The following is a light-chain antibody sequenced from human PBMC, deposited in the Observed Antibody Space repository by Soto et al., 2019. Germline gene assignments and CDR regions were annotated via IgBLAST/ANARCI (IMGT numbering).Light chain of an antibody. V-gene: IGKV3-20*01. Sequence: EIVLTQSPGTLSLSPGERATLSCRASQSVRSSYLAWYQQKPGQAPRLLIYGASTRATGIPDRFSGSGSGTDFTLTISRLEPEDFAVYYCQQCGSSPPEYTFGQGIKLEIK. CDR1: QSVRSSY. CDR2: GAS. CDR3: QQCGSSPPEYT. J-gene: IGKJ2*01.